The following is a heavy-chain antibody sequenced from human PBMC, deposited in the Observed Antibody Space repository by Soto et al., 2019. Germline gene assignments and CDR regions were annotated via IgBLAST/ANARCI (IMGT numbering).Heavy chain of an antibody. V-gene: IGHV3-30*04. D-gene: IGHD6-19*01. J-gene: IGHJ4*01. Sequence: GGSLRLSCAASGFMFSAYAMLWVRQAPGKGLEWVAAISYDGTNKYYADSVKGRFTISRDNSKNTLFLQMNSLRAEDTAVYYCARDPSPYTSGWYGVDFWGHGTLVTVSS. CDR1: GFMFSAYA. CDR3: ARDPSPYTSGWYGVDF. CDR2: ISYDGTNK.